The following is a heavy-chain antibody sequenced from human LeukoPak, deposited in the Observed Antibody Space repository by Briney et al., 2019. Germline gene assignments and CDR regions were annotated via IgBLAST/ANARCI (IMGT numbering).Heavy chain of an antibody. CDR2: IIPIFGTA. CDR3: AVILPYYYDSSGPFDY. D-gene: IGHD3-22*01. CDR1: GGTFSSYA. J-gene: IGHJ4*02. Sequence: SVKVSCKASGGTFSSYAISWVRQAPGQGLEWMGRIIPIFGTANYAQKFQGRVTITTDESTSTAYMELSSLRSEGTAVYYCAVILPYYYDSSGPFDYWGQGTLVTVSS. V-gene: IGHV1-69*05.